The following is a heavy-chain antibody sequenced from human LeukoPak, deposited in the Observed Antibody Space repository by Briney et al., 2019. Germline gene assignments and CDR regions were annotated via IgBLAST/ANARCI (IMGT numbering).Heavy chain of an antibody. J-gene: IGHJ6*02. D-gene: IGHD5-18*01. CDR2: ISWNSGSI. Sequence: GGSLRLSCAASGSTFDDYAMHWVRQAPGKGLEWVSGISWNSGSIGYADSVKGRFTIARDNAKNSVSLQMNSLRDEDTADCARDENGYTYEDGLDVWGQGTTVTVSS. CDR3: DENGYTYEDGLDV. CDR1: GSTFDDYA. V-gene: IGHV3-9*01.